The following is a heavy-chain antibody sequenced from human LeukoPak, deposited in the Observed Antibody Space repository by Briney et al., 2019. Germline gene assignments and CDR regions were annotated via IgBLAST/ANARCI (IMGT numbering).Heavy chain of an antibody. Sequence: ASVKVSCKASGYTFTGYYMHWVRQAPGPGLKWMGWINPNSGGTNYAQKFQGRVTMTRDTSISTAYMELSRLRSDDTAVYYRARDRLTGTANWFEPWGQGTLVTVSS. CDR2: INPNSGGT. V-gene: IGHV1-2*02. J-gene: IGHJ5*02. CDR1: GYTFTGYY. D-gene: IGHD1-20*01. CDR3: ARDRLTGTANWFEP.